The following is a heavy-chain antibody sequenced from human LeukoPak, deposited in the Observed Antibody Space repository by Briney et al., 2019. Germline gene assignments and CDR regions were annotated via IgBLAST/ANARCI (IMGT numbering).Heavy chain of an antibody. D-gene: IGHD5-18*01. V-gene: IGHV3-74*01. J-gene: IGHJ4*02. CDR1: GFTFSSDW. Sequence: GGSLRLSCAASGFTFSSDWLHWVRQVPGKGLVWVSRINGGATSVSYAESVKGRFTISRDNTKNTLYLQMNSLRAEDSAVYYCLRSRGNSYGYWDSWGQGTLVTISS. CDR2: INGGATSV. CDR3: LRSRGNSYGYWDS.